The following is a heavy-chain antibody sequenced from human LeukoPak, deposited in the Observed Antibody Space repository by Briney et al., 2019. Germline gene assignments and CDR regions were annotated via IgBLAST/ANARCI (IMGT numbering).Heavy chain of an antibody. CDR2: TISSSSYI. J-gene: IGHJ3*02. V-gene: IGHV3-21*04. D-gene: IGHD7-27*01. Sequence: RGALRLSSVPSGFTSSAYSTKWGSHTLGERLWRVSYTISSSSYIYYADSVKGRFTISRDNAKNSLYLQMNSLRAEETAVYYCVRDCWGLPHGIDGFDIWGRGTMVTVSS. CDR3: VRDCWGLPHGIDGFDI. CDR1: GFTSSAYS.